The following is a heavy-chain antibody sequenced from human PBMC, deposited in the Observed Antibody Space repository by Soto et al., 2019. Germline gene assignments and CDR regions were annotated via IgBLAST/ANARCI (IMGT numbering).Heavy chain of an antibody. CDR1: GFSLSTSGVG. CDR2: IYWNDDK. D-gene: IGHD6-6*01. J-gene: IGHJ5*02. V-gene: IGHV2-5*01. CDR3: THRQREYSSSYNLFDP. Sequence: SGPTLVNPTQTLTLTCTFSGFSLSTSGVGVGWIRQPPGKALEWLALIYWNDDKRYSPSLKSRLTITKDTSKNQVVLTMTNMDPVDTATYYCTHRQREYSSSYNLFDPWGQGTLVTVSS.